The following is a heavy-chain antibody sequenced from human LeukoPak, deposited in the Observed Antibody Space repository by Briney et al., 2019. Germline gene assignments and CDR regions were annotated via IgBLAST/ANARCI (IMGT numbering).Heavy chain of an antibody. CDR2: ISSNGGST. Sequence: GGSLRLSCSASGFTFSSYAMHWVRQAPGKGLEYVSAISSNGGSTYYADSVKGRFTISRDNSKNTLYLQMSSLRAKDTAVYYCVKGGRGAAIKNGMDVWGKGTTVTVSS. D-gene: IGHD2-2*01. V-gene: IGHV3-64D*06. CDR1: GFTFSSYA. CDR3: VKGGRGAAIKNGMDV. J-gene: IGHJ6*04.